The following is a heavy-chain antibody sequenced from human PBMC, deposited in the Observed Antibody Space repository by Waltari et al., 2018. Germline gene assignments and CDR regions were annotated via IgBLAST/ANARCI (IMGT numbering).Heavy chain of an antibody. Sequence: QVQLQESGPGLVKPSQTLSLTCTVSGGSISSGDYYWTWIRQPPGKGLEWIGYIHYSGSTYYNPSLKSRVTISVDTSKNQFSLKLSSVTAADTAVYYCARVDLGSGGVLFWGQGTLVTVSS. V-gene: IGHV4-30-4*08. CDR3: ARVDLGSGGVLF. CDR1: GGSISSGDYY. CDR2: IHYSGST. J-gene: IGHJ4*02. D-gene: IGHD6-25*01.